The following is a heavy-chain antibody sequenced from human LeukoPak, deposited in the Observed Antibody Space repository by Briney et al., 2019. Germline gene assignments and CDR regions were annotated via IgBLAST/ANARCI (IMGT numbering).Heavy chain of an antibody. CDR1: GFTFSGSA. D-gene: IGHD3-22*01. CDR2: IRSKANSYAT. CDR3: TTPQGRGYEWFDP. V-gene: IGHV3-73*01. Sequence: PGGSLRLSCAASGFTFSGSAMHWVRQASGKGLEWVGRIRSKANSYATAYAASVKGRFTISRDDSKNTAYLQMNSLKTEDTAVYYCTTPQGRGYEWFDPWGQGTLVTVSS. J-gene: IGHJ5*02.